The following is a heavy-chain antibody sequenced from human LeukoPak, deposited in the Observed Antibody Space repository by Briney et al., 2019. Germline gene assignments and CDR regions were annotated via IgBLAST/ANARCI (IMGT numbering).Heavy chain of an antibody. D-gene: IGHD6-19*01. CDR2: IYSGGST. V-gene: IGHV3-53*01. Sequence: PGGSLRLSCAASGFTVSSNYMSWVRQAPGKGLEWVSVIYSGGSTYYADSVKGRFTISRDNSRNTLYLQMNSLRAEDTAVYYCARDSSSGWYVGGFDHWGQGTLVTVSS. CDR1: GFTVSSNY. CDR3: ARDSSSGWYVGGFDH. J-gene: IGHJ4*02.